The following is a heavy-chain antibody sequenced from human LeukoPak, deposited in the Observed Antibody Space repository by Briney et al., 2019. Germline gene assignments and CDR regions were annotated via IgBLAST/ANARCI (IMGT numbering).Heavy chain of an antibody. CDR1: GFTVSSNY. V-gene: IGHV3-53*01. Sequence: GGSLRLSCAASGFTVSSNYMSWVRQAPGKGLEWVSVIYSGGSTYYADSVKGRFTISRDNSKSTLYIQMNSLRAEDTAVYYCARGRVRYFAPFDYWGQGTLVTVSS. D-gene: IGHD3-9*01. J-gene: IGHJ4*02. CDR3: ARGRVRYFAPFDY. CDR2: IYSGGST.